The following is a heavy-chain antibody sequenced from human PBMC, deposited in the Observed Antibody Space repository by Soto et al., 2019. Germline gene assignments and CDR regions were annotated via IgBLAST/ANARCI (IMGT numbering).Heavy chain of an antibody. CDR3: ARGRRDYYYYGMDV. V-gene: IGHV1-69*06. J-gene: IGHJ6*02. Sequence: GPSVKVSCKASGGTFSSYAISWVRQAPGQGLEWMGGIIPIFGTANYAQKFQGRVTITADKSTSTAYMELSSLRSEDTAVYYCARGRRDYYYYGMDVWGQGTTVTVSS. CDR2: IIPIFGTA. CDR1: GGTFSSYA.